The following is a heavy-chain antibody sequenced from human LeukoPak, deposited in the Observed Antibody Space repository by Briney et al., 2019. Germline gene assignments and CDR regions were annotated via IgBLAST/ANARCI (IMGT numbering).Heavy chain of an antibody. CDR3: ARVELAPFYYYMDV. Sequence: GGSLRLSCAASGFSISSYEMNWVRQAPGKGLEWVSYISSSGSTIYYADSVKGRFTISRDNAKNSLYLQMNSLRAEDTAVYYCARVELAPFYYYMDVWGKGTTVTVSS. CDR2: ISSSGSTI. CDR1: GFSISSYE. J-gene: IGHJ6*03. V-gene: IGHV3-48*03. D-gene: IGHD1-7*01.